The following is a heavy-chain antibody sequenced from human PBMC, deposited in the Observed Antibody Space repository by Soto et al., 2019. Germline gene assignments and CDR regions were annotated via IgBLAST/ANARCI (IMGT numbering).Heavy chain of an antibody. CDR2: IGTAGDT. Sequence: GGSLRLSCAASGFTFSSYDMHWVRQATGKGLEWVSAIGTAGDTYYPGSVKGRFTISRENAKNSLYLQMNSLRAEDTAVYYCARRPYGSGSYENGMDVWGQGTTVTVSS. D-gene: IGHD3-10*01. J-gene: IGHJ6*02. CDR1: GFTFSSYD. CDR3: ARRPYGSGSYENGMDV. V-gene: IGHV3-13*01.